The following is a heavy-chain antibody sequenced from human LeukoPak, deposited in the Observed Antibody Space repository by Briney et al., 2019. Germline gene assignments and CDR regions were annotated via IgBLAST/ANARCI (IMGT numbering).Heavy chain of an antibody. Sequence: ASVKVPCKASGYTFTGYYMHWVRQAPGQGLEWMGWINPNSGGTNYAQKFQGRVTMTRDTSTSTVYMELSSLGSDDTAVYYCARGLGYCTAGSCYPFHWGQGSLVTVSS. J-gene: IGHJ4*02. D-gene: IGHD2-15*01. CDR2: INPNSGGT. CDR3: ARGLGYCTAGSCYPFH. CDR1: GYTFTGYY. V-gene: IGHV1-2*02.